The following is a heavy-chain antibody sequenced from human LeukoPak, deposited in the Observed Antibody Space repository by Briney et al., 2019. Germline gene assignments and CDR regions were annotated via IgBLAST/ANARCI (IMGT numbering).Heavy chain of an antibody. J-gene: IGHJ5*02. V-gene: IGHV4-34*01. CDR2: INHSGST. CDR3: ARDKRYSTVTGNWFDP. CDR1: GGSISSYS. D-gene: IGHD4-17*01. Sequence: PSETLSLTCTVSGGSISSYSWSWIRQPPGKGLEWIGEINHSGSTNYNPSLKSRVTISVDTSKNLFSLKLSSVTAADTAVYYCARDKRYSTVTGNWFDPWGQGTLVTVSS.